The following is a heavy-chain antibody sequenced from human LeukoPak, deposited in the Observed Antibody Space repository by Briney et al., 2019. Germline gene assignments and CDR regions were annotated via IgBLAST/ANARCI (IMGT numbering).Heavy chain of an antibody. CDR3: ARDSDGRYYDSSSNS. V-gene: IGHV4-61*02. D-gene: IGHD3-22*01. Sequence: SQTLSLTCTVSGGSISSGSYYWSWIRQPAGKGLESIGRIYTSGSTNYIPSLKSRVTISVDTSKNQFSLKLSSVTAADTAVYYCARDSDGRYYDSSSNSWGQGTLVTVSS. CDR1: GGSISSGSYY. J-gene: IGHJ4*02. CDR2: IYTSGST.